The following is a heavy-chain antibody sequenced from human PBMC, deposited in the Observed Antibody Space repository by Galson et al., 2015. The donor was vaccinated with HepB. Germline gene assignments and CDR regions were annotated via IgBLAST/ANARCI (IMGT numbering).Heavy chain of an antibody. CDR3: ARESGLLWFGELSGYFDY. V-gene: IGHV7-4-1*02. CDR2: INTNTGNP. J-gene: IGHJ4*02. D-gene: IGHD3-10*01. CDR1: GYTFTSYA. Sequence: SVKVSCKASGYTFTSYAMNWVRQAPGQGLEWMGWINTNTGNPTYAQGFTGRFVLSLNTSVSTAYLQISSLKAEDTAVYYCARESGLLWFGELSGYFDYWGQGTLVTVSS.